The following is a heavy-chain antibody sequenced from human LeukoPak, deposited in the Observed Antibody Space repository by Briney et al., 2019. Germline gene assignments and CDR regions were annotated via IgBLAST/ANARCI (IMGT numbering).Heavy chain of an antibody. CDR1: GFTFSNAW. D-gene: IGHD3-3*01. Sequence: GGSLRLSCAASGFTFSNAWMNWVRQAPGKGLEWVGRIKSKTDGGTTDYAAPVKGRFTISRDDSKNTLYLRMNSLKTEDTAVYYCTTAYDFWSGYGNYGMDVWGQGTTVTVS. CDR2: IKSKTDGGTT. V-gene: IGHV3-15*07. J-gene: IGHJ6*02. CDR3: TTAYDFWSGYGNYGMDV.